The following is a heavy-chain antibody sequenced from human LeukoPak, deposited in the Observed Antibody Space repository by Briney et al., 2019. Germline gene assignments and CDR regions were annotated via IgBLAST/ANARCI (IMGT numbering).Heavy chain of an antibody. V-gene: IGHV4-4*09. J-gene: IGHJ6*03. CDR3: ARRGYPYYYMDV. CDR1: GGSISSYY. D-gene: IGHD1-1*01. Sequence: SETLSLTCTVSGGSISSYYWSWIRQPPGKGLEWIGYIYASGSTNYNPSLKSRVSISVDTSKNQFSLKLSSVTAADTAVSYCARRGYPYYYMDVWGKRTTVTVSS. CDR2: IYASGST.